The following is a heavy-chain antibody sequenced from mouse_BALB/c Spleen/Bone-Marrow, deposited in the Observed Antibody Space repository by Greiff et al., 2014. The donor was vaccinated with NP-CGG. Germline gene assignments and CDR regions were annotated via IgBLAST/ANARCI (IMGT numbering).Heavy chain of an antibody. V-gene: IGHV2-6-2*01. CDR2: IWSDGTT. CDR1: GFSLTLYG. Sequence: QVQLKESGPDLVAPSQSLSITCTVSGFSLTLYGVHWVRQSPGKGLEWLVVIWSDGTTTYNSALKSRLSISKDNSKSQVFLKLNSLQTDDTAMYYCARHERGYPHAMDYWGQGTSVTVSS. CDR3: ARHERGYPHAMDY. D-gene: IGHD2-2*01. J-gene: IGHJ4*01.